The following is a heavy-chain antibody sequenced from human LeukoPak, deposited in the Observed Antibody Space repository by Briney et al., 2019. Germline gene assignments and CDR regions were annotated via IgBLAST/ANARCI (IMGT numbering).Heavy chain of an antibody. CDR1: GFTVTSNY. CDR3: ARGAATGPTLGLDY. CDR2: IYTGGSP. Sequence: GGSLRLSCVASGFTVTSNYVTWVRQAPGKGLEWVSVIYTGGSPYCADSVKGRFAISRDISKNTVYLQMYSLRAEDTAVYYCARGAATGPTLGLDYWGQGTLVTVSS. J-gene: IGHJ4*02. D-gene: IGHD6-13*01. V-gene: IGHV3-53*01.